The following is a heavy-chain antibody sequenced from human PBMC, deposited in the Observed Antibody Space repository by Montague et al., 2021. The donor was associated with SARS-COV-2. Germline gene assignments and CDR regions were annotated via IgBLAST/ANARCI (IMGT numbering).Heavy chain of an antibody. CDR3: ARMLYDYVWATSGYRGNDFDT. D-gene: IGHD3-16*01. CDR1: GGSLSTNY. J-gene: IGHJ4*02. V-gene: IGHV4-59*01. CDR2: IYNSGTT. Sequence: SETLSLTCSVSGGSLSTNYWSWIRQPPGKGLEWIGHIYNSGTTIYNPSLKSRVTIFIDVSKTQFSLRLSSVTATDTAVYYCARMLYDYVWATSGYRGNDFDTWGQGTMVTVSS.